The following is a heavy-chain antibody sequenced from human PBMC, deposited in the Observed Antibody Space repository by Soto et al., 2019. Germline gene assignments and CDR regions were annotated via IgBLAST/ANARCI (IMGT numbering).Heavy chain of an antibody. CDR1: GFTFSSYS. CDR3: AKSEYFDY. V-gene: IGHV3-21*01. CDR2: ISSSSSYR. Sequence: PGGSLRLSCAASGFTFSSYSMNWVRQAPGKGLEWVSAISSSSSYRYYGESVKGRFTISRDNAKNTLYLQMNSVRAEDTAVYYCAKSEYFDYWGQGTLVTVSS. J-gene: IGHJ4*02.